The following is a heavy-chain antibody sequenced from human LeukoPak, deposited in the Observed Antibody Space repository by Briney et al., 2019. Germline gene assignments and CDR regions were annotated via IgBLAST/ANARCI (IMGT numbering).Heavy chain of an antibody. Sequence: SETLSLTCTVSGGSISSYYWSWIRQPPGKGLEWIGYIYYSGSTNYNPSLKSRVTISVDTSKNQFSLKLSSVTAADTAVYYCARAPRGYYGILTGATHFYYFDYWGQGTLVTVSS. J-gene: IGHJ4*02. D-gene: IGHD3-9*01. CDR2: IYYSGST. V-gene: IGHV4-59*01. CDR3: ARAPRGYYGILTGATHFYYFDY. CDR1: GGSISSYY.